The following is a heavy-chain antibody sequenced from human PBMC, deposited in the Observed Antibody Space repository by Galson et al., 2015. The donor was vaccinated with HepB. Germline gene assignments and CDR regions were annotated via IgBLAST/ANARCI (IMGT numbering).Heavy chain of an antibody. D-gene: IGHD4-23*01. CDR1: GYRFPSYW. Sequence: QSGAEVKKPGESLKISCKASGYRFPSYWIGWVRQVPGKGLEWMGIMHPADSHTRYSPSFQGQVTISADTSISTAYLQWNSLKASDTAMYYCARLRDYGINSDYYFDYWGQGTLVTVSS. V-gene: IGHV5-51*03. CDR2: MHPADSHT. J-gene: IGHJ4*02. CDR3: ARLRDYGINSDYYFDY.